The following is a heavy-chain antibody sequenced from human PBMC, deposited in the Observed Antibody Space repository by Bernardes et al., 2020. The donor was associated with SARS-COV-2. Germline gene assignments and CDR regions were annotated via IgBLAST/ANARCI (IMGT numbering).Heavy chain of an antibody. Sequence: GGSLRLSCAASGFTFSSYAMSWVRQAPGKGLEWVSTISGSAGNTYYAGSVKGRFTISRDNSKNTLYLQMNSLRADDTAVYYCAKDMNTIVVVPATILDSWGQGLLFTVSS. J-gene: IGHJ4*02. D-gene: IGHD2-2*02. CDR1: GFTFSSYA. CDR3: AKDMNTIVVVPATILDS. CDR2: ISGSAGNT. V-gene: IGHV3-23*01.